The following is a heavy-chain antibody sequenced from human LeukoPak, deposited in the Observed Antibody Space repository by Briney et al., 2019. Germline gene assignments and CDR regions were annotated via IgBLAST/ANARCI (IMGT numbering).Heavy chain of an antibody. Sequence: GASVKVSCKASGYTFTSYGISWVQQAPGQGLEWMGWISAYNGNTNYAQKLQGRVTMTTDTSTSTAYMELRSLRSDDTAVYYCTRDPVKYSSSWYGTYYYYYMDVWGKGTTATVSS. V-gene: IGHV1-18*01. D-gene: IGHD6-13*01. CDR2: ISAYNGNT. CDR1: GYTFTSYG. J-gene: IGHJ6*03. CDR3: TRDPVKYSSSWYGTYYYYYMDV.